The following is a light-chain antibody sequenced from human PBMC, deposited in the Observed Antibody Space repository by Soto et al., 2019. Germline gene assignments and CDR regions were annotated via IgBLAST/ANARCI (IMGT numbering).Light chain of an antibody. CDR3: QQYGNSPWT. CDR2: GVS. CDR1: ESVSF. Sequence: TVLSQSPGTLSLSPGDRATLSCRASESVSFLAWLQYKPGHPPRLVIYGVSTRATGIPDRFSGSGSGTDFTLTISRLEPEDFAVYYCQQYGNSPWTFGQGTKVEIK. V-gene: IGKV3-20*01. J-gene: IGKJ1*01.